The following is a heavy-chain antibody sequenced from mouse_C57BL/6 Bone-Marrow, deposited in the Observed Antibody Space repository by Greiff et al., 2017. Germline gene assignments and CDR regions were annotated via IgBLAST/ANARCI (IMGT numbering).Heavy chain of an antibody. CDR3: ARRCLDY. CDR1: GFTFSSYG. CDR2: ISSGGSYT. J-gene: IGHJ2*01. V-gene: IGHV5-6*02. Sequence: EVKLVESGGDLVKPGGSLQLSCAASGFTFSSYGMSWVRQTPDKRLEWVATISSGGSYTYYPDSVKGRFTISRDNAKNTLYLQMSSLKSEDTAMYYCARRCLDYWGQGTTLTVSS.